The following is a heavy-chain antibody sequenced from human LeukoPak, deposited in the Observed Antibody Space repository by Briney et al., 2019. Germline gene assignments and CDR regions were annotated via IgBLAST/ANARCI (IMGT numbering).Heavy chain of an antibody. Sequence: GGSVRLSCAASGFTFDDYAMQWLGQAPGKGLEWVTHTSGGGGSTYYADSVKGRFTISRDNSKNSLYLQMNSLRTEDTALYYCAKDIKSGDTSGSPDYWCQQTLVTVSS. CDR3: AKDIKSGDTSGSPDY. CDR2: TSGGGGST. V-gene: IGHV3-43*02. J-gene: IGHJ4*02. CDR1: GFTFDDYA. D-gene: IGHD3-10*01.